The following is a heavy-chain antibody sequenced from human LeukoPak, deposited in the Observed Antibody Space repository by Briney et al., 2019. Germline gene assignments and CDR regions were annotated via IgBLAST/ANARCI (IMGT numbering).Heavy chain of an antibody. CDR1: GDSLRSFH. CDR2: ISDTGKT. V-gene: IGHV4-59*01. CDR3: VTGYYELFAT. Sequence: SETLSLTCSVSGDSLRSFHWDRLRQSPGKGLEWIGYISDTGKTDSNPSLKSRVTISLDMSKKQFSLRLRSVTAADSAIYYCVTGYYELFATWGPGILVTVSS. J-gene: IGHJ5*02. D-gene: IGHD2/OR15-2a*01.